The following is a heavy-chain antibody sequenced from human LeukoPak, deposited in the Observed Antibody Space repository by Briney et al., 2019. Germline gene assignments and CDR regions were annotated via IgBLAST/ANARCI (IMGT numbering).Heavy chain of an antibody. J-gene: IGHJ4*02. CDR1: GFNLRDYW. CDR3: ARGSIAAPASY. CDR2: ISSSGSTI. Sequence: GGSLRLSCAASGFNLRDYWMNWVRQAQGKGLEWVSYISSSGSTIYYADSVKGRFTISRDNAKNSLYLQMNSLRAEDTAVYYCARGSIAAPASYWGQGALVTVSS. V-gene: IGHV3-11*04. D-gene: IGHD6-6*01.